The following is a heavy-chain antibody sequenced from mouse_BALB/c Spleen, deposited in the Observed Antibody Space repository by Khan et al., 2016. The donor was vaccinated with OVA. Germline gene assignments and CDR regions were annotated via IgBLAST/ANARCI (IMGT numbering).Heavy chain of an antibody. CDR3: ARNSYPYAMDY. CDR1: GFSLTDFD. J-gene: IGHJ4*01. Sequence: QVQLKESGPGLVAPSQSLSITCTVSGFSLTDFDVHWVRQPPGKGLEWLVLIWSDGTTTYNSALKSRLSISKDTSKSQVFLKMNSLQTDDTAMYYCARNSYPYAMDYWGQGTSVTVSS. CDR2: IWSDGTT. V-gene: IGHV2-6*02.